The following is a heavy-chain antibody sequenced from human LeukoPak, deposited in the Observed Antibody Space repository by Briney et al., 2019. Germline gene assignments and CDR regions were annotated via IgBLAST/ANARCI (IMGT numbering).Heavy chain of an antibody. CDR1: GFTFSSYA. V-gene: IGHV3-23*01. CDR3: ANNLNSSGYYYLGAPQYYFDY. Sequence: GGSLRLSCAASGFTFSSYAMSWVRQAPGKGLEWVSAISGSGGSTYYADSVKGRFTISRDNSKNTLYLQMNSLRAEDTAVYYCANNLNSSGYYYLGAPQYYFDYWGQGTLVTVSS. J-gene: IGHJ4*02. D-gene: IGHD3-22*01. CDR2: ISGSGGST.